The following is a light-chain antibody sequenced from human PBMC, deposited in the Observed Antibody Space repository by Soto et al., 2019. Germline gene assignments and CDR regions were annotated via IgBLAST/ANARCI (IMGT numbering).Light chain of an antibody. Sequence: EIMMTQSPVTLSVSPGERATLSCRASESVSSNLAWYQQKPGQAPRLLIYDAFTRATGIPARFSGSGSGTEFTLTISSLQSEDFALYYCQQYHMWPLTFGGGTKVEIK. CDR2: DAF. CDR3: QQYHMWPLT. CDR1: ESVSSN. V-gene: IGKV3-15*01. J-gene: IGKJ4*01.